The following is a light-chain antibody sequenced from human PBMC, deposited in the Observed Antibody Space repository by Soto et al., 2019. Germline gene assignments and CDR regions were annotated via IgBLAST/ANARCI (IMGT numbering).Light chain of an antibody. CDR1: QSVSSY. CDR2: DAS. CDR3: QQRSNWPDT. Sequence: EIVITQSPATLSVSPGSSATLSCRASQSVSSYLAWYQQKPGQATRLLIYDASNRATGIPARFSGSGSGTDFTLTISSLEPEEFAVYDCQQRSNWPDTVGKGTRLDIK. J-gene: IGKJ5*01. V-gene: IGKV3-11*01.